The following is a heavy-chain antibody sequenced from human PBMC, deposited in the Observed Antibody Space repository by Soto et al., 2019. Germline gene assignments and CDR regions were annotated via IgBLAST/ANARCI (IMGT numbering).Heavy chain of an antibody. CDR3: ARQGYDFWSGYYIDYYYYGMDV. D-gene: IGHD3-3*01. J-gene: IGHJ6*02. Sequence: SETLSLTCTVSGGSISSSSYYWGWIRQPPGKGLEWIGSIYYSGSTYYNPSLKSRVTISVDTSKNQFSLKLSSVTAADTAVYYCARQGYDFWSGYYIDYYYYGMDVWRQGTTVTVSS. CDR1: GGSISSSSYY. CDR2: IYYSGST. V-gene: IGHV4-39*01.